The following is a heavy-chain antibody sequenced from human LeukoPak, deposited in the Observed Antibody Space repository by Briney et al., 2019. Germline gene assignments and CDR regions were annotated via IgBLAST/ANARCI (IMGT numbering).Heavy chain of an antibody. V-gene: IGHV3-33*01. CDR3: ARDKAGYCSGGSCYFGWFDP. CDR2: IWYDGSNK. Sequence: GGSLRLSCAASGFTFSSYGMHWVRQAPGKGLEWVAVIWYDGSNKYYADSVKGRFTISRDNSKNTLYLQMNSLRAEVTAVYYCARDKAGYCSGGSCYFGWFDPWGRGTLVTVSS. J-gene: IGHJ5*02. D-gene: IGHD2-15*01. CDR1: GFTFSSYG.